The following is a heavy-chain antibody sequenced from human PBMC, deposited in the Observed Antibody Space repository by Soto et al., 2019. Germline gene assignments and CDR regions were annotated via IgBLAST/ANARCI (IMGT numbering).Heavy chain of an antibody. CDR1: GFTFRDYA. D-gene: IGHD3-3*01. J-gene: IGHJ3*02. V-gene: IGHV3-23*01. Sequence: EVQVLQSGGGLGQPGGSLRLSCAAGGFTFRDYAMSWVRQAPGKGLEWVSTLSGSLNSAFYADSVKGRFTISRDSSDNTLYPQMNILRDEDTAVYYCARDAGFPDFGVIKPAFDIWCQGTLVTVSS. CDR2: LSGSLNSA. CDR3: ARDAGFPDFGVIKPAFDI.